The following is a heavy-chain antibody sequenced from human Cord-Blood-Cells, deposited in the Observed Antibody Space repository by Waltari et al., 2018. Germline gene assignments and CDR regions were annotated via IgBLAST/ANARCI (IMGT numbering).Heavy chain of an antibody. CDR3: SRVSYCGGDCPLDY. CDR1: GRTFSSYA. CDR2: IIPIFCTT. V-gene: IGHV1-69*01. J-gene: IGHJ4*02. Sequence: QVQLVQSGAEVKKPGSSVKVSCKASGRTFSSYAISWVRQAPGQGLEWMGGIIPIFCTTNYAQKFQGRVKITADESTRTAYMELSSLRSEETAVYYWSRVSYCGGDCPLDYWGQGTLVTVSS. D-gene: IGHD2-21*01.